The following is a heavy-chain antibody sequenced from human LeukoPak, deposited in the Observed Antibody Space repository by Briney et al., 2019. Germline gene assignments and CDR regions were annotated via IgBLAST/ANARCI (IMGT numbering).Heavy chain of an antibody. V-gene: IGHV1-2*02. CDR2: INPNSGGT. CDR3: ARSPYSSGWHYYNYYMDV. J-gene: IGHJ6*03. CDR1: GYTFTGYY. D-gene: IGHD6-19*01. Sequence: ASVKVSRKASGYTFTGYYMHWVRQAPGQGLEWMGWINPNSGGTNYAQKFQGRVTITADKSTSTAYMELSSLRSEDTAVYYCARSPYSSGWHYYNYYMDVWGKGTTVTISS.